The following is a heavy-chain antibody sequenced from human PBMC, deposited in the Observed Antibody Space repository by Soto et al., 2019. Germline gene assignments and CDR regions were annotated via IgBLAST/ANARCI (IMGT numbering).Heavy chain of an antibody. CDR3: ESDASVGLLEY. Sequence: QVQLVKSGAEVKKPGASVKVSCKASGYTFTSYGISWVRQAPGQGLEGMGWISAYIGNTNYAQKLQGRVTMTTDTSTSTANVELRSLRSDDTAVYYFESDASVGLLEYWGQGTLVTVSS. V-gene: IGHV1-18*01. CDR1: GYTFTSYG. D-gene: IGHD3-10*01. CDR2: ISAYIGNT. J-gene: IGHJ4*02.